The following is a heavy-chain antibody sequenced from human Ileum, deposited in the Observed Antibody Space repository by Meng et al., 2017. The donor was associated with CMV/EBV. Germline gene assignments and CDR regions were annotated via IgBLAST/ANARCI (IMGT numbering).Heavy chain of an antibody. D-gene: IGHD1-26*01. Sequence: GESLKISCAASGFTFSTYAMSWVRQAPGKGLEWVSFIYSGASSTQYADSVKGRFTISRDNSKNTLYLQMNSLRAKDTAVYYCAKDLGIIVGATDYWGQGTLVTVSS. CDR1: GFTFSTYA. CDR3: AKDLGIIVGATDY. CDR2: IYSGASST. V-gene: IGHV3-23*03. J-gene: IGHJ4*02.